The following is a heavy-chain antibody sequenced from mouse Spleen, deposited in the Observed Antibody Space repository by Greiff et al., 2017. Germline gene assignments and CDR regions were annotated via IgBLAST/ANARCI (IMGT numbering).Heavy chain of an antibody. CDR1: GYTFTSYD. CDR2: IYPRDGST. Sequence: QVQLKESGPELVKPGASVKLSCKASGYTFTSYDINWVKQRPGQGLEWIGWIYPRDGSTKYNEKFKGKATLTVDTSSSTAYMELHSLTSEDSAVYFCARTVVATDYYAMDYWGQGTSVTVSS. V-gene: IGHV1-85*01. J-gene: IGHJ4*01. D-gene: IGHD1-1*01. CDR3: ARTVVATDYYAMDY.